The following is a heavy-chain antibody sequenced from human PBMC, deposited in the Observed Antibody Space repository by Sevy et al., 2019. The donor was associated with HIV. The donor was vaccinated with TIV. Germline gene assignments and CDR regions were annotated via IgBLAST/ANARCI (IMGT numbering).Heavy chain of an antibody. CDR3: VSVGVTWELLDY. J-gene: IGHJ4*02. D-gene: IGHD1-26*01. Sequence: GGSLRLSCAASGFIFSSYGMHWVRQAPGKGLEWVTIISYDGSSKYYADSVKGRFTISRDNSENILYLQMNSLRTDDTAVYYCVSVGVTWELLDYWGQGTLVTVSS. CDR2: ISYDGSSK. CDR1: GFIFSSYG. V-gene: IGHV3-30*03.